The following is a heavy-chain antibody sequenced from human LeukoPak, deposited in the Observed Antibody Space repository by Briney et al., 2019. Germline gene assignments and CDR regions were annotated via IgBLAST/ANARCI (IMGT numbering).Heavy chain of an antibody. CDR2: SYRSGST. CDR3: ARVGELMVYAPHGPDDAFDI. Sequence: SETLSLTCTVSGYSISSGYYWGWIRQSPGKGLEWIATSYRSGSTYYNPSLKSRVTISIDTSKDQFSLKLSSVTAADTAVYYCARVGELMVYAPHGPDDAFDIWGQGTMVTVSS. CDR1: GYSISSGYY. D-gene: IGHD2-8*01. J-gene: IGHJ3*02. V-gene: IGHV4-38-2*02.